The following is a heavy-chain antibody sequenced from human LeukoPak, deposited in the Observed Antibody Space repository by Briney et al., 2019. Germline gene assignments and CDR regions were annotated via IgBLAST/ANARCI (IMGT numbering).Heavy chain of an antibody. CDR1: GGSFSGYY. CDR3: ARGRGPKYQLRIDY. D-gene: IGHD2-2*01. J-gene: IGHJ4*02. CDR2: INHSGST. V-gene: IGHV4-34*01. Sequence: SETLSLTCAVYGGSFSGYYWSWIRQPPGKGPEWIGEINHSGSTNYNPSLKSRVTISVDTSKNQFSLKLSSVTAADTAVYYCARGRGPKYQLRIDYWGQGTLVTVSS.